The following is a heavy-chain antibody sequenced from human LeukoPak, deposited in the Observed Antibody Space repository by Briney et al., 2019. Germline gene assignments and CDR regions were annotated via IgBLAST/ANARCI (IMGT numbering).Heavy chain of an antibody. D-gene: IGHD3-10*01. CDR3: AKDLGVLWFGESYFDY. CDR1: GVIFNQYW. V-gene: IGHV3-23*01. J-gene: IGHJ4*02. CDR2: ISGSGGST. Sequence: PGGSLRLSCAASGVIFNQYWMSWVRQAPGKGLEWVSAISGSGGSTYYADSVKGRFTISRDNSKNTLYLHMNSLRAEDTAVYYCAKDLGVLWFGESYFDYWGQGTLVTVSS.